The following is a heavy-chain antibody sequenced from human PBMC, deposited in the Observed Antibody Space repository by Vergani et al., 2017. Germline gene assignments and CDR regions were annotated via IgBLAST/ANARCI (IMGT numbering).Heavy chain of an antibody. D-gene: IGHD4-23*01. CDR3: VRERGTTVVTTHDAFDI. V-gene: IGHV3-11*04. CDR2: ISSSGSTI. J-gene: IGHJ3*02. CDR1: GFTFSDYY. Sequence: QVSLVESGGGVVKPGGSLRLSCAASGFTFSDYYMSWIRQAPGKGLEWVSYISSSGSTIYYADSVKGRFTISRDNAKNSLYLQMNSLRAEDTAVYYCVRERGTTVVTTHDAFDIWGQGTMVTVSS.